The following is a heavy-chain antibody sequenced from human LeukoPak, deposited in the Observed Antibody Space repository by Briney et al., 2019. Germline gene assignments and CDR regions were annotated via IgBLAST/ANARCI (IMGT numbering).Heavy chain of an antibody. CDR1: GGSISSYY. D-gene: IGHD3-9*01. V-gene: IGHV4-4*07. J-gene: IGHJ4*02. Sequence: SETLSPTCTVSGGSISSYYWSWIRQPAGKGLEWIGRIYSSGSTNYNPSLKSRVTMSVDTSKNQFSLKLSSVTAADTAVYYCARSYSILTGYYYFDYWGQGTLVTVSS. CDR2: IYSSGST. CDR3: ARSYSILTGYYYFDY.